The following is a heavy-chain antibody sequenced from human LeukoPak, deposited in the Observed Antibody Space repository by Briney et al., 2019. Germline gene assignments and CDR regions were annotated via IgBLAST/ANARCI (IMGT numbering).Heavy chain of an antibody. D-gene: IGHD3/OR15-3a*01. CDR3: ATETNGRHYDF. J-gene: IGHJ4*02. CDR1: GLTFSTSG. Sequence: PGGSLRLSCTTSGLTFSTSGFNWVRQAPGKGLEWVASISTSSCDIYYADSVKGRFTISRDNANNLLYLQMNSLRAEDTAGYYCATETNGRHYDFWGQGTLLTVSS. CDR2: ISTSSCDI. V-gene: IGHV3-21*06.